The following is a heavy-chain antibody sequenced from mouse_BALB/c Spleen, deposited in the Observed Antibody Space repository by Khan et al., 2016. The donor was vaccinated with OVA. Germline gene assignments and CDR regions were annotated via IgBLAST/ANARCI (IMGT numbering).Heavy chain of an antibody. V-gene: IGHV1S137*01. Sequence: QVQLQQSGAELVRPGVSVKISCKGSGYTFTDYAMHWVKQSHAKSLEWIGVISTYYGDADYNQKFKGKATMTLDKSSSTAYMELARLTAEDSAIYYCARGGGNSRFAYWGQGTLVTVSA. J-gene: IGHJ3*01. CDR1: GYTFTDYA. CDR2: ISTYYGDA. CDR3: ARGGGNSRFAY. D-gene: IGHD2-1*01.